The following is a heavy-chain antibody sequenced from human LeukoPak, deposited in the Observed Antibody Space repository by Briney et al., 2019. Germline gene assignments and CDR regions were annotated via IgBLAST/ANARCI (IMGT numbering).Heavy chain of an antibody. D-gene: IGHD3-10*01. V-gene: IGHV3-48*04. CDR1: GFTFSSYS. Sequence: PGGSLRLSCAASGFTFSSYSMNWVRQAPGKGLEWVSHISSSSVPIYYADSVKGRFTISRGNAKNSLYLQMNSLRAEDTAVYYCARASRTMVRGVYDAFDIWGQGTMVTVSS. CDR2: ISSSSVPI. CDR3: ARASRTMVRGVYDAFDI. J-gene: IGHJ3*02.